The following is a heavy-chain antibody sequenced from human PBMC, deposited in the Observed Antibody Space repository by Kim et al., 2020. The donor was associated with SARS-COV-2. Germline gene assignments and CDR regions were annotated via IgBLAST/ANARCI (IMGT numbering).Heavy chain of an antibody. CDR2: ISSSSSYI. D-gene: IGHD6-19*01. J-gene: IGHJ4*02. CDR1: GFTFSSYS. CDR3: ARGAVAGFLPHSTGGY. Sequence: GGSLRLSCAASGFTFSSYSMNWVRQAPGKGLEWVSSISSSSSYIYYADSVKGRFTISRDNAKNSLYLQMNSLRAEDTAGYYCARGAVAGFLPHSTGGYWGQGALVPVPS. V-gene: IGHV3-21*01.